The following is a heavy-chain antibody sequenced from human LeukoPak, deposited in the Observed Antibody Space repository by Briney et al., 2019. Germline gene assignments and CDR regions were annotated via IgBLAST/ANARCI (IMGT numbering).Heavy chain of an antibody. D-gene: IGHD3-22*01. CDR2: IYYSGST. Sequence: SETVSLTCTVSGGSISSYYWSWIRQPPGKGLEWIGYIYYSGSTNYNPSLKSRVTISVDTSKNQFSLKLSSVTAADTAVYYCARVKGPKRYYYDSSGYYQGDAFDIWGQGTMVTVSS. V-gene: IGHV4-59*01. CDR1: GGSISSYY. CDR3: ARVKGPKRYYYDSSGYYQGDAFDI. J-gene: IGHJ3*02.